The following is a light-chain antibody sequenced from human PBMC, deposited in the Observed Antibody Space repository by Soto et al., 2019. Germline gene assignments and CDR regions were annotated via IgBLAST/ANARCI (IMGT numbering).Light chain of an antibody. V-gene: IGKV3-20*01. CDR2: GSS. CDR3: QQYGSSPPYT. J-gene: IGKJ2*01. Sequence: EIVLTQSPGTLSLSPGERATLSCRASQSVSGSYLAWYQQKPGQSPRLLIYGSSDRATGIPDRFSGSESGTDITLTISRVQTGDVAVDYCQQYGSSPPYTFGQGTKLEIK. CDR1: QSVSGSY.